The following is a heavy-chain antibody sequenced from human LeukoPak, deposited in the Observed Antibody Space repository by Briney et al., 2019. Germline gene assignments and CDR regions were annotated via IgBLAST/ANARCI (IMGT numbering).Heavy chain of an antibody. D-gene: IGHD2-21*01. V-gene: IGHV3-21*03. CDR1: GFTFSRYS. CDR3: VRDNYSYRLDV. CDR2: IYLSNNYI. Sequence: PGGSLRLSCAASGFTFSRYSMNWVRQAPGKGLEWVSSIYLSNNYIYYADSLKGRFTISRDNSKNTLYLHMNSLRAEDTAIYYCVRDNYSYRLDVWGQGTLVTVSS. J-gene: IGHJ4*02.